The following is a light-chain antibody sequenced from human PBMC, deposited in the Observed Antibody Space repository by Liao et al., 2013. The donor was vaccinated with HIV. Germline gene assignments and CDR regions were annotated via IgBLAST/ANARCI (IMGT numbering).Light chain of an antibody. J-gene: IGLJ3*02. CDR1: GLGITS. V-gene: IGLV3-27*01. CDR2: HDY. CDR3: YSAADNMRV. Sequence: SYEVTQPPSVSVSPGQTARIACSGNGLGITSWYQLKPGQSPQVVIHHDYQRPSGIPDRFSGSSSGTTVTLTISGAQVEDEADYYCYSAADNMRVFGGGTRLTVL.